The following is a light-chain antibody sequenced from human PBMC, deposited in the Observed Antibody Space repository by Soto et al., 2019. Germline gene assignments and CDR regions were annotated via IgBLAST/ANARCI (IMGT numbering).Light chain of an antibody. V-gene: IGKV3-20*01. CDR3: QQYYASSWT. CDR1: QSISSTY. Sequence: EIVLTQSPGTLSLSPGERATLSCRASQSISSTYLAWYRQKPGQAPRLLIYAASSRATGIPDRFSGSGSGTDLTLTISRLEPEDFAVYYCQQYYASSWTFGQGTRVEIK. J-gene: IGKJ1*01. CDR2: AAS.